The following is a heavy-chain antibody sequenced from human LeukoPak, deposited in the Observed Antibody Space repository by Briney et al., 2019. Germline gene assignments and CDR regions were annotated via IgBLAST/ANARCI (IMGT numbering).Heavy chain of an antibody. CDR2: INPNSGGT. CDR1: GYTFTGYY. V-gene: IGHV1-2*02. D-gene: IGHD3-9*01. Sequence: GASVKVSCKASGYTFTGYYMHWVRQAPGQGLEWMGWINPNSGGTNYAQKFQGRVTMTRDTSISTAYMELSRLRSDDTAVYYCARAPRYFVRLYFDYWGQGTLVTVSS. CDR3: ARAPRYFVRLYFDY. J-gene: IGHJ4*02.